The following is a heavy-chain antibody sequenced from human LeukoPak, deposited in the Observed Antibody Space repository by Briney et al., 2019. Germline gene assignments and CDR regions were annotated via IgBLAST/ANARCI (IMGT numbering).Heavy chain of an antibody. V-gene: IGHV1-69*13. CDR3: ARNGDSGNYYLIYFSDC. CDR2: IIPLFGTT. D-gene: IGHD3-10*01. CDR1: GGTFSSHA. J-gene: IGHJ4*02. Sequence: SVKVSCKSSGGTFSSHAIHWVRQAPGQGLEWMGGIIPLFGTTHYAHRLQGRVAITADEYTRTAYMGLSSRRSEDTAVYYGARNGDSGNYYLIYFSDCGGQGSLVTVSS.